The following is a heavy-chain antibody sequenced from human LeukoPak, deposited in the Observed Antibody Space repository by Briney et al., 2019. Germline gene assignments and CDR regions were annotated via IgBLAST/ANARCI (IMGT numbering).Heavy chain of an antibody. Sequence: GGSLRLSCAASGFTFSSCEMHWALQAPGKGLEGVSYISSSGSTIYYADSVKGGFTISRDSAKRSLYLQMNSMRAEDTAVYYCARGRQQVVPYYYYGMDVWGQGTTVTVSS. V-gene: IGHV3-48*03. CDR3: ARGRQQVVPYYYYGMDV. CDR2: ISSSGSTI. CDR1: GFTFSSCE. D-gene: IGHD6-13*01. J-gene: IGHJ6*02.